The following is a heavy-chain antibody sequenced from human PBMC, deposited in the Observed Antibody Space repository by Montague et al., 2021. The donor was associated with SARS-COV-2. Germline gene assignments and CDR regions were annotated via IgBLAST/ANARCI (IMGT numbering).Heavy chain of an antibody. CDR3: AREYSAPRWFGEYNRYGMDV. CDR2: IWYDGSNQ. V-gene: IGHV3-33*08. Sequence: SLRLSCAASGFIFSSYDMHWVRQAPGKGLEWVAVIWYDGSNQYYGDSVKGRFTISRDNSKNTLYLQMNSLRAEDTAVYYCAREYSAPRWFGEYNRYGMDVWGQGTTVTVSS. CDR1: GFIFSSYD. J-gene: IGHJ6*02. D-gene: IGHD3-10*01.